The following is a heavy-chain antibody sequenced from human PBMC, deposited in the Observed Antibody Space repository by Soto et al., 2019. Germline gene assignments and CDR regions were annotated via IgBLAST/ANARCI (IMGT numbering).Heavy chain of an antibody. J-gene: IGHJ6*02. CDR2: IKPDGSEQ. CDR1: EFTFDKYY. Sequence: VGSLRLSCAASEFTFDKYYMTWVRQAPGKGPEWVANIKPDGSEQYYVDSVKGRFTISRDNANNSLHLQMNSLRAEDTAVYFCARGNWNYYYGFDVWGQGTTVTVSS. CDR3: ARGNWNYYYGFDV. V-gene: IGHV3-7*01. D-gene: IGHD1-20*01.